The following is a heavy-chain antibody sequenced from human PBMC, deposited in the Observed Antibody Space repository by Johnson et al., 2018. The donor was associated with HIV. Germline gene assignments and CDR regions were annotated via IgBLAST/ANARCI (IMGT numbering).Heavy chain of an antibody. CDR1: GFTFSSYG. J-gene: IGHJ3*02. Sequence: QVRLVESGGGVVQPGGSLRLSCAASGFTFSSYGMHWVRQAPGKGLEWVAFIRYDGSNKYYADSVKGRFTISRDNAKNSLYLQMNSLRAEDTALYYCARAHLIFPKNAFDIWGQGTTVMVSS. CDR2: IRYDGSNK. V-gene: IGHV3-30*02. D-gene: IGHD3-3*02. CDR3: ARAHLIFPKNAFDI.